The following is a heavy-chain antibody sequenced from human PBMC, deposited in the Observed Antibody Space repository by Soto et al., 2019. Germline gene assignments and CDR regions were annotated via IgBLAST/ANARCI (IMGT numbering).Heavy chain of an antibody. CDR2: ISASSGNT. CDR1: GYPFTRYG. J-gene: IGHJ4*02. Sequence: QVQLVQSGAEVKKPGASVKVSCKASGYPFTRYGISWVRQAPGQGLEWMGWISASSGNTNYAQKLQGRVTMTTDTSKTTAYMELRRLRSDDTAVYYCARRPPFSYGDFVTYYFDYWGQGTLVTVSS. V-gene: IGHV1-18*01. D-gene: IGHD4-17*01. CDR3: ARRPPFSYGDFVTYYFDY.